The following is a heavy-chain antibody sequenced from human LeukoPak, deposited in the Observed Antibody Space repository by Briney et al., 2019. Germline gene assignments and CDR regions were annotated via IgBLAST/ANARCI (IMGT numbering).Heavy chain of an antibody. Sequence: GGSLRLSCAVSGFSVRNYYMSWVRQAPGKGLEWVSYISSSGSTIYYADSVKGRFTISRDNAKNSLYLQMNSLRAEDTAVYYCARDYDFWSGYFLHWGQGTLVTVCS. CDR1: GFSVRNYY. V-gene: IGHV3-11*04. J-gene: IGHJ4*02. D-gene: IGHD3-3*01. CDR3: ARDYDFWSGYFLH. CDR2: ISSSGSTI.